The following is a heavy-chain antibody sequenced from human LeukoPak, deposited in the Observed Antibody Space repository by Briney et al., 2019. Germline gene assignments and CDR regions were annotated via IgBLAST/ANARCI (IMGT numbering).Heavy chain of an antibody. CDR3: ARVTCSGGSCYFDY. D-gene: IGHD2-15*01. J-gene: IGHJ4*02. Sequence: GGSLRLSCAASGFTFSSYSMNWVRQAPGKGLEWVSSISSSSSYIYYADSVKGRFTISRDNAKNSLYLQMNCLRAEDTAVYYCARVTCSGGSCYFDYWGQGTLVTVSS. V-gene: IGHV3-21*01. CDR1: GFTFSSYS. CDR2: ISSSSSYI.